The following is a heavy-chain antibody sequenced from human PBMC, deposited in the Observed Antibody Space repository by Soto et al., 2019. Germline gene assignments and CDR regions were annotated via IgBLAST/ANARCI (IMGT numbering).Heavy chain of an antibody. CDR1: GFTFSSYA. D-gene: IGHD3-10*01. Sequence: GGSLRLSCAASGFTFSSYAMSWVRQAPGKGLEWVSAISGSGGSTYYADSVKGRFTISRDNSKNTLYLQMNSLRAEDTAVYYCAKDQDGLMVRGVYDYWGQGTLVTVSS. CDR2: ISGSGGST. CDR3: AKDQDGLMVRGVYDY. J-gene: IGHJ4*02. V-gene: IGHV3-23*01.